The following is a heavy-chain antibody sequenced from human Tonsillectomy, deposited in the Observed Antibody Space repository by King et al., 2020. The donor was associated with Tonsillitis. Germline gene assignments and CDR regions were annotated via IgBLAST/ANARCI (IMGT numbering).Heavy chain of an antibody. Sequence: QVQLVESGGGVVQPGRSLRLSCAASGFTFSSYAMHWVRQAPGKGLEWVAVISYDGSNKYYADSVKGRFTISRDNSKNTLYLQMNSLRAEDTAVYYCARGQYSRSWLHFDYWGQGTLVTVSS. D-gene: IGHD6-13*01. CDR2: ISYDGSNK. J-gene: IGHJ4*02. V-gene: IGHV3-30*04. CDR1: GFTFSSYA. CDR3: ARGQYSRSWLHFDY.